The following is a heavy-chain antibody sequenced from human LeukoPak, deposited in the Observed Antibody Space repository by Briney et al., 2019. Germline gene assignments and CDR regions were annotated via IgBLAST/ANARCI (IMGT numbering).Heavy chain of an antibody. CDR1: GGSISSYY. V-gene: IGHV4-4*07. Sequence: SETLSLTCTVSGGSISSYYWSWIRQPAGKGLEWIGRIYTSGSANYNPSLKSRVTMSVDTSKNQFSLKLSSVTAADTAVYYCARDANELRLGYNWFDPWGQGTLVTVSS. CDR2: IYTSGSA. J-gene: IGHJ5*02. CDR3: ARDANELRLGYNWFDP. D-gene: IGHD2-15*01.